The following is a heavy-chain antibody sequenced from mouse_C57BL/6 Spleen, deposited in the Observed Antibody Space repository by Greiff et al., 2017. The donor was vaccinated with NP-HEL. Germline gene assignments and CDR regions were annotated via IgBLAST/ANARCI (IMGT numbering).Heavy chain of an antibody. CDR2: IYPGSGNT. V-gene: IGHV1-76*01. CDR1: GYTFTDYY. J-gene: IGHJ4*01. D-gene: IGHD1-1*01. Sequence: QVHVKQSGAELVRPGASVKLSCKASGYTFTDYYINWVKQRPGQGLEWIARIYPGSGNTYYNEKFKGKATLTAEKSSSTAYMQLSSLTSEDSAVYFCARWGLPITTVVAKGYYAMDYWGQGTSVTVSS. CDR3: ARWGLPITTVVAKGYYAMDY.